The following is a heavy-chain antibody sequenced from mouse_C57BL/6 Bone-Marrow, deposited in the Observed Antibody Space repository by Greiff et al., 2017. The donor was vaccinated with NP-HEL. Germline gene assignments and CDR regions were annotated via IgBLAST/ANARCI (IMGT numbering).Heavy chain of an antibody. V-gene: IGHV1-7*01. D-gene: IGHD2-5*01. CDR2: INPSSGYT. J-gene: IGHJ1*03. Sequence: QVHVKQSGAELAKPGASVKLSCKASGYTFTSYWMHWVKQRPGQGLEWIGYINPSSGYTKYNQKFKDKATLTADKSSSTAYMQLSSLTYEDSAVYYCARDYYSNYWYFEVWGTGTTVTVSS. CDR3: ARDYYSNYWYFEV. CDR1: GYTFTSYW.